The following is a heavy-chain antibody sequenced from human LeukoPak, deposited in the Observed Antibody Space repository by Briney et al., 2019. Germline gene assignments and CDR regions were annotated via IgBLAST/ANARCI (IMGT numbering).Heavy chain of an antibody. CDR2: IYYSGST. J-gene: IGHJ6*03. CDR3: ARFSSGWYGYMDV. CDR1: GGSISSSSYY. V-gene: IGHV4-39*01. D-gene: IGHD6-19*01. Sequence: SETLSLTCTVSGGSISSSSYYWGWIRQPPGKGLEWIGSIYYSGSTYYNPSLKSRVTISADTSKNQFSLKLSSLTAADTAVYYCARFSSGWYGYMDVWGKGTTVTISS.